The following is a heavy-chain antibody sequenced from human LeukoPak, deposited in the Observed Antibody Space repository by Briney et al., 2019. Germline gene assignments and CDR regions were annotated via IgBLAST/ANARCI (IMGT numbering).Heavy chain of an antibody. CDR1: GGTFSSYA. J-gene: IGHJ5*02. V-gene: IGHV1-69*13. CDR3: ARGRSTGRRSSTSYVQGFDP. CDR2: IIPIFGTA. Sequence: GASVKVSCKASGGTFSSYAISWVRQAPGQGLEWMGGIIPIFGTANYAQKFQGRVTITADESTSTAYMELSSLRSEDTAVYYCARGRSTGRRSSTSYVQGFDPWGQGTLVTVSS. D-gene: IGHD2-2*01.